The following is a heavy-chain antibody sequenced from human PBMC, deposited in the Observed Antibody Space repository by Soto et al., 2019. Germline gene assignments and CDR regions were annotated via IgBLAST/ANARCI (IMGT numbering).Heavy chain of an antibody. CDR3: AKVHSSSWYPEWFDP. D-gene: IGHD6-13*01. J-gene: IGHJ5*02. V-gene: IGHV3-23*01. Sequence: PGGSLRLSCAASGFTFSSYAMSRVLQAPGKGLEWVSAISGSGGSTYYADSVKGRFTISRDNSKNTLYLQMNSLRAEDTAVYYCAKVHSSSWYPEWFDPWGQGTLVTVSS. CDR2: ISGSGGST. CDR1: GFTFSSYA.